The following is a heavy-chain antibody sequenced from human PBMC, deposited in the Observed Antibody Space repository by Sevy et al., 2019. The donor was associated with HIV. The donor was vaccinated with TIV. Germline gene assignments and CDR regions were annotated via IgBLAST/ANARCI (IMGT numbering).Heavy chain of an antibody. CDR2: INSDGSST. CDR1: GFTFSSYW. V-gene: IGHV3-74*01. D-gene: IGHD3-10*01. CDR3: AREIRWFGKMGYYYYGMDV. Sequence: GGSLRLSCAASGFTFSSYWMHWVRQAPGKGLVWVSRINSDGSSTSYADSVKGRFTISRDNAKNMLYLQMNRLRAEDTAVYYWAREIRWFGKMGYYYYGMDVWGQGTTVTVSS. J-gene: IGHJ6*02.